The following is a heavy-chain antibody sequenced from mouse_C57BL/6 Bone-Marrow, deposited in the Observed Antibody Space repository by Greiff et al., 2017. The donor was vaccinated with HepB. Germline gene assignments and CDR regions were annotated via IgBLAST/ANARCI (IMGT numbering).Heavy chain of an antibody. CDR1: GFTFSSYA. Sequence: EVMLVESGGGLVKPGGSLKLSCAASGFTFSSYAMSWVRQTPEKRLEWVATISDGGSYTYYPDNVKGRFTISRDNAKNNLYLEMSHLKSEDTAMYYCARDKGSDGYYWYFDVWGTGTTVTVSS. V-gene: IGHV5-4*01. D-gene: IGHD2-3*01. CDR2: ISDGGSYT. CDR3: ARDKGSDGYYWYFDV. J-gene: IGHJ1*03.